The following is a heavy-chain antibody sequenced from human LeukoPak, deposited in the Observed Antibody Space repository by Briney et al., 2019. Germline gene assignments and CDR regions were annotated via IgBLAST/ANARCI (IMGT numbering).Heavy chain of an antibody. CDR2: ISNNGGYT. D-gene: IGHD2-15*01. V-gene: IGHV3-23*01. J-gene: IGHJ4*02. CDR3: AKQLGYCSNGSCYFPY. CDR1: GLTFSSSA. Sequence: GGSLRLSCAASGLTFSSSAMSWVRQAPGKGLEWVSAISNNGGYTYYADSVQCRFTISRDNSKSTLCLQMNSLRAEDTAVYYCAKQLGYCSNGSCYFPYWGQGTLVTVSS.